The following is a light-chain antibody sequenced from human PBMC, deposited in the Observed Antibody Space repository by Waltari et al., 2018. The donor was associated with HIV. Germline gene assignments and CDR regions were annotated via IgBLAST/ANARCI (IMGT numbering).Light chain of an antibody. CDR1: QGIRNE. V-gene: IGKV1-6*01. CDR2: AAS. J-gene: IGKJ1*01. Sequence: IQLTQSPSPLSAPVGDRVTITCRASQGIRNELGWYQQKPGKAPKLLIYAASSLQSGVPSRFSGSGSGTDFTLTISSLQPEDSATYYCLQDDSYPRTFGQGTKVEIK. CDR3: LQDDSYPRT.